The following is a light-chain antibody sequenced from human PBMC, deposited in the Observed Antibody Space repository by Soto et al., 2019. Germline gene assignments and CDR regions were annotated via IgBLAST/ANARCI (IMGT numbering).Light chain of an antibody. J-gene: IGKJ5*01. Sequence: EVMLTHSPGTLSLSPGERATLSFRASQSVSRSYLAWYQQKPCQAPRILIYGASSRATGIPDRFSGSGSGTDFTLTISRLEPEDFAVYYCQQYGSSPPITFGQGTRLEI. CDR2: GAS. CDR1: QSVSRSY. V-gene: IGKV3-20*01. CDR3: QQYGSSPPIT.